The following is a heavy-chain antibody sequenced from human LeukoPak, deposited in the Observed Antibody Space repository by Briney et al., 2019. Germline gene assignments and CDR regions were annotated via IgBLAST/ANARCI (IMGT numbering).Heavy chain of an antibody. V-gene: IGHV3-23*01. CDR1: GFTFSSYA. Sequence: GGSLRLSCAASGFTFSSYAMSWVRQAPGKGLEWVSAISGSGGSTYYADSVKGRFTISRDNSKNTLYLQMNSLRAEDTAVYYCAKDLSSSSRTRNYFDYWGQGTLVTVSS. J-gene: IGHJ4*02. CDR3: AKDLSSSSRTRNYFDY. CDR2: ISGSGGST. D-gene: IGHD6-6*01.